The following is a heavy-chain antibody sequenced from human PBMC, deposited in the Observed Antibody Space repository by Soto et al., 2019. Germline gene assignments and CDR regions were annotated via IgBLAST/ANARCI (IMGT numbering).Heavy chain of an antibody. J-gene: IGHJ6*02. CDR1: GYSFTSYG. D-gene: IGHD3-16*01. Sequence: QVQLVQSGAEVKNPGASVKVSCKASGYSFTSYGIGWARQAPGQGLEWMGWINAYNGNTNYAQNHQGRLTLTTDTSTTTAYMELRSLRANDKAIYYCAMVDVYVTTSPQDVWGQGTTVTVSS. CDR2: INAYNGNT. V-gene: IGHV1-18*01. CDR3: AMVDVYVTTSPQDV.